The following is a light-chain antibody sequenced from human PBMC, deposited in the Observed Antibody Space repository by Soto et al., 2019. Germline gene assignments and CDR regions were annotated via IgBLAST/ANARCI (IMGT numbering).Light chain of an antibody. CDR3: LQYDTLPGT. CDR2: GAS. V-gene: IGKV3-20*01. J-gene: IGKJ1*01. Sequence: ERVLTQSPGILSLSPGERATLSCRASETVISNYLAWYQQKPGQAPRLLIYGASSRATGIPDRFSGSGSGTDFTLTVSRLEPEDSASYYCLQYDTLPGTFGQGTQVEIK. CDR1: ETVISNY.